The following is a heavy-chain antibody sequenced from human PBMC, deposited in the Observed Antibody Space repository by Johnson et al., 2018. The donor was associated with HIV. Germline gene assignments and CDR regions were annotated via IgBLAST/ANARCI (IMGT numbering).Heavy chain of an antibody. D-gene: IGHD5-18*01. J-gene: IGHJ3*02. CDR3: ARAYSYGAFDI. Sequence: VQLVESGGGLVQPGGSLRLSCAASGFTFSSYWMHWVRQAPGQGLEWVLVIYSGDTTYYADSVKGRFTISRDNSKNTLYLQMNSLRAEDTAVYYCARAYSYGAFDIWGLGTKVTVSS. V-gene: IGHV3-66*01. CDR2: IYSGDTT. CDR1: GFTFSSYW.